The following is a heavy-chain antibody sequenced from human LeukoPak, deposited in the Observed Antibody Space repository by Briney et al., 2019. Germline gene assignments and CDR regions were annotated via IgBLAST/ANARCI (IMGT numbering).Heavy chain of an antibody. D-gene: IGHD6-6*01. CDR3: AKGGRSSSVNWFDP. V-gene: IGHV3-23*01. Sequence: GGSLRLSCAASGFTFSSYAMSWVRQAPGKGLEWVSAISGSGGSTYYADSVKGRFTISRDNSKNTLYLQMNSLRAEDTAVYYWAKGGRSSSVNWFDPRGPRTLVTVSS. CDR1: GFTFSSYA. J-gene: IGHJ5*02. CDR2: ISGSGGST.